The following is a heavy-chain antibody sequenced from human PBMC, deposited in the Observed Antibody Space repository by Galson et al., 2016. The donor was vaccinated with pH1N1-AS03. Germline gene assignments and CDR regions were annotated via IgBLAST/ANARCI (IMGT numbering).Heavy chain of an antibody. J-gene: IGHJ4*02. CDR2: IRSDGSVR. V-gene: IGHV3-33*08. CDR1: GFTFSNYG. Sequence: SLRLSCAASGFTFSNYGMHWVRQAPGKGLEWVAVIRSDGSVRHYAKSVKGRFTISRDNSKGTVYLQMNSLRAEDTATYYCARHQGVARAARFSGGLDYWGQGTLVTVSS. CDR3: ARHQGVARAARFSGGLDY. D-gene: IGHD6-6*01.